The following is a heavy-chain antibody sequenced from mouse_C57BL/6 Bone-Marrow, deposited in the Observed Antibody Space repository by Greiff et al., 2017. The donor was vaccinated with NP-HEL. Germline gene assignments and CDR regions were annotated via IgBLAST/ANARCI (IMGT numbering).Heavy chain of an antibody. CDR1: GFTFSNYW. V-gene: IGHV6-3*01. J-gene: IGHJ2*01. D-gene: IGHD1-1*01. CDR3: TGIITTVVAFDY. CDR2: IRLKSDNYAT. Sequence: DVKLVESGGGLVQPGGSMKLSCVASGFTFSNYWMNWVRQSPEKGLEWVAQIRLKSDNYATHYAESVKGRFTISRDDSKSSVYLQMNNLRAEDTGIYYCTGIITTVVAFDYWGQGTTLTVSS.